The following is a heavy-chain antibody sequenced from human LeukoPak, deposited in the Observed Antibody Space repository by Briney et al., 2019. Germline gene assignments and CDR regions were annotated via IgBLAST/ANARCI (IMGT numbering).Heavy chain of an antibody. D-gene: IGHD5-24*01. CDR2: ISDSGVST. CDR1: GFIFTNYA. Sequence: GGSLRLSCAASGFIFTNYAMTWVRQAPGKGLEWVSGISDSGVSTYYADSVKGRFTISRDNSKNTLYLQMNSLRAEDTAVYYCARGAGYNYPYYFDYWGQGTLVTVSS. J-gene: IGHJ4*02. V-gene: IGHV3-23*01. CDR3: ARGAGYNYPYYFDY.